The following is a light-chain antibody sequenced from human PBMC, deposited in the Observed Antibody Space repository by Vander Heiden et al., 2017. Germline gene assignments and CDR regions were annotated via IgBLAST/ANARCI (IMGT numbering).Light chain of an antibody. CDR1: QSISSY. J-gene: IGKJ1*01. CDR2: AAS. V-gene: IGKV1-39*01. CDR3: QQGAT. Sequence: DIQMTQSPSSLSASVGDRVTITCRASQSISSYLNWYQQKPGKAPKLLIYAASSLQSGVPSRFGGSGSGTDFTLTISSLQPEDFATYYCQQGATFGQGTKVEIK.